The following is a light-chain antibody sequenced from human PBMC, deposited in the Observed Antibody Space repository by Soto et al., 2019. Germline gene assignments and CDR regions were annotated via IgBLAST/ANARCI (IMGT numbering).Light chain of an antibody. CDR3: MQGTHWPYT. J-gene: IGKJ2*01. CDR2: KIS. V-gene: IGKV2-30*02. CDR1: QSLVHSHGNTD. Sequence: DVVMTQSPLSLPVTLGQPASISCRSTQSLVHSHGNTDLAWFQQRPGRSPRRLIYKISNRDSGVPDRFSGSGSGTDFTLKISRMEAEDVGVYYCMQGTHWPYTFGQGTKLEIK.